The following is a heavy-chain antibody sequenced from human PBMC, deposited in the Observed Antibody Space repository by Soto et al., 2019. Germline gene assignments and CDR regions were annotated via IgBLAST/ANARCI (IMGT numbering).Heavy chain of an antibody. Sequence: QVQLVESGGGVVQPGRSLRLSCAASGFTFSSYAMHWVRQAPGKGLEWVAVISYDGSNKYYADSVKGRFTISRDNSKNTLYLQMNSLRAEDTAVYYCAREIAVAGTSYYYYGMDVWGQGTTVTASS. CDR3: AREIAVAGTSYYYYGMDV. J-gene: IGHJ6*02. CDR2: ISYDGSNK. V-gene: IGHV3-30-3*01. D-gene: IGHD6-19*01. CDR1: GFTFSSYA.